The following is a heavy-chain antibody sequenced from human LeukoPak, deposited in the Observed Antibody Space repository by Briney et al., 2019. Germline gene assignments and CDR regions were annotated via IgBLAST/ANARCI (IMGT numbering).Heavy chain of an antibody. D-gene: IGHD3-10*01. CDR1: GFISSTSA. V-gene: IGHV3-23*01. CDR3: AKLAGDYGSGRAPPGSDY. CDR2: ISGSGGST. J-gene: IGHJ4*02. Sequence: GGSLRLSCSASGFISSTSAMNWVRQAPGKGLEWVSAISGSGGSTYYADSVKGRFTISRDNSKNTLYLQMNSLRAEDTAVYYCAKLAGDYGSGRAPPGSDYWGQGTLVTVSS.